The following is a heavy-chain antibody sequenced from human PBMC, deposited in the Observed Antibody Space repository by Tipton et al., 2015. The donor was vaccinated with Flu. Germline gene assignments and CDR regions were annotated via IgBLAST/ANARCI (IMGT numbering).Heavy chain of an antibody. CDR1: GRSISSSSYH. CDR3: ARLSSNWYHQLDN. V-gene: IGHV4-39*07. J-gene: IGHJ4*02. D-gene: IGHD6-13*01. CDR2: IYYTGNT. Sequence: TLSLTCTVSGRSISSSSYHWAWIRQPPGKGLEWIGSIYYTGNTYHTPSFESRVSISADTSKRQFSLKLTSVTAADTAVYYCARLSSNWYHQLDNWGQGTLVTVSS.